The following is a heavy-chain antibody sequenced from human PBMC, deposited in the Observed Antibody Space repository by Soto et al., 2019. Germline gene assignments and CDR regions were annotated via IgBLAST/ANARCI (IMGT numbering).Heavy chain of an antibody. D-gene: IGHD3-9*01. Sequence: SETLSLTCTVSGGSISSGGYYWSWIRQHPGKGLEWIGYIYYSESTYYNPSLKSRVTISVDTSKNQFSLKLSSVTAADAAVYYCARVAGYRPYNWFDPWGQGTLVPVSS. CDR3: ARVAGYRPYNWFDP. CDR2: IYYSEST. V-gene: IGHV4-31*03. CDR1: GGSISSGGYY. J-gene: IGHJ5*02.